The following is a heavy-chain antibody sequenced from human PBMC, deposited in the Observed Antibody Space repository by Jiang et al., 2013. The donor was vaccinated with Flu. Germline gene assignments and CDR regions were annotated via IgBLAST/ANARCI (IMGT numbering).Heavy chain of an antibody. D-gene: IGHD2/OR15-2a*01. V-gene: IGHV4-61*02. CDR2: FYASGST. CDR3: ARERMFFSGYYYGMDV. Sequence: GPGLVKPSQTLSLTCTVSGGSISGGTYYWSWIRQPAGKGLEYIGRFYASGSTNYNPSLKSRVTISVDTSKNQFSLKLSSVTAADTAVYYCARERMFFSGYYYGMDVWGQGDHGHRLL. CDR1: GGSISGGTYY. J-gene: IGHJ6*02.